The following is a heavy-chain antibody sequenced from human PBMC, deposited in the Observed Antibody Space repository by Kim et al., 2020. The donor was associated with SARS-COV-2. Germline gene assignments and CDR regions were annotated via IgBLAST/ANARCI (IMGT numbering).Heavy chain of an antibody. D-gene: IGHD2-21*01. J-gene: IGHJ4*02. Sequence: SETLSLTCTVSGGSISSSSYYWGWIRQPPVKGLEWIGSIYYSGSTYYNPSLKSRVTISVDTSKNQFSLKLSSVTAADTAVYYCARREVGIYYFDYWGQGTLVTVSS. V-gene: IGHV4-39*01. CDR2: IYYSGST. CDR3: ARREVGIYYFDY. CDR1: GGSISSSSYY.